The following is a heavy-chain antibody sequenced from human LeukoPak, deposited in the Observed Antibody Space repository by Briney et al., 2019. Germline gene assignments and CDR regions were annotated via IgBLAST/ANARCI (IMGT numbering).Heavy chain of an antibody. D-gene: IGHD3-22*01. CDR3: ARDGYYDSSGYRKHDGFDI. J-gene: IGHJ3*02. CDR1: GFTVSTNY. Sequence: PGGSLRLSCAASGFTVSTNYMSWVRQAPGKGLEWVSLNYSGGITQYADSVKGRFTISRDNSKNTLYLQMTSLRAEDTAVYHCARDGYYDSSGYRKHDGFDIWGQGTLVTVSS. CDR2: NYSGGIT. V-gene: IGHV3-66*01.